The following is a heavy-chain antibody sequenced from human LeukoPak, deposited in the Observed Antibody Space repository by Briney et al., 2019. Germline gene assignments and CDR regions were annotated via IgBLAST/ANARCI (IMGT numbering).Heavy chain of an antibody. CDR3: ARFGGSGWSLDY. J-gene: IGHJ4*02. CDR1: RFTFSDYY. D-gene: IGHD6-19*01. V-gene: IGHV3-11*01. CDR2: ITSSGSTM. Sequence: PGGSLRLSCAASRFTFSDYYMGWIRQAPGKGLEWVSYITSSGSTMNYADSVKGRFAISRDNAKSSLYLQMNSLRAEDTAVYYCARFGGSGWSLDYWGQGTLVTVSS.